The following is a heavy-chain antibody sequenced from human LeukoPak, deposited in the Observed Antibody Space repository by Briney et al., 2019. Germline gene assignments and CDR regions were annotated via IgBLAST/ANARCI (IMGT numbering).Heavy chain of an antibody. V-gene: IGHV3-7*01. D-gene: IGHD1-1*01. CDR1: GFTFSSYW. J-gene: IGHJ4*02. CDR2: IKQDGSEK. CDR3: ARDPEPSHGEIADTT. Sequence: GGSLRLSCAASGFTFSSYWMSWVRQAPGKGLEWVANIKQDGSEKYYVDSVKGRFTISRDNAKNSLYLQMNSLRAEDTAVYYCARDPEPSHGEIADTTWGQGTLVTVSS.